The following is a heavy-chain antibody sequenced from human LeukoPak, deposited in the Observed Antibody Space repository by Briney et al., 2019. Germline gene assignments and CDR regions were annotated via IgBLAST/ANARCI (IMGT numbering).Heavy chain of an antibody. D-gene: IGHD1-26*01. Sequence: SGPALVKPTQTLTLSCTFSGFSLSTSEILGTGIRHPPGKSLECLARIDWDDDKFYSTSLKTRLTISKDTSKNQVVLTMTNMDPVDTATYYCARMKEGATIYFDYWGQGTLVTVSS. CDR2: IDWDDDK. CDR1: GFSLSTSEIL. CDR3: ARMKEGATIYFDY. V-gene: IGHV2-70*04. J-gene: IGHJ4*02.